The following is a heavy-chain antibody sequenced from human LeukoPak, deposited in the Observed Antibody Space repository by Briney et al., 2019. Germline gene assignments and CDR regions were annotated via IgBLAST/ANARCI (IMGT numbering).Heavy chain of an antibody. CDR1: GFTFSSYW. J-gene: IGHJ4*02. CDR3: ARDLWDYDFWSGYFDY. V-gene: IGHV3-7*01. CDR2: IKQDGSEK. D-gene: IGHD3-3*01. Sequence: QSGGSLRLSCAASGFTFSSYWMSWVRQAPGKGLEWVANIKQDGSEKYYVDSVKGRFTISRDNAKNSLYLQMNSLRAEDTAVYYCARDLWDYDFWSGYFDYWGQGTLVTVSS.